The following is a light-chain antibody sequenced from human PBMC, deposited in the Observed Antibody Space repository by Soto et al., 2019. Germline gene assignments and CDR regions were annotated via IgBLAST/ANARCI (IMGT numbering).Light chain of an antibody. V-gene: IGKV3-20*01. J-gene: IGKJ2*01. CDR1: QSVSNSY. CDR3: QQYDSSPYT. Sequence: EIVLTQSPGTLSLSPGERATLSCRASQSVSNSYLDWYQQKPGQAPRLLIFGASNRATGIPDRFSGSGSGTNFTLTISRLEPDDFAVYYCQQYDSSPYTFGQGTKLEIK. CDR2: GAS.